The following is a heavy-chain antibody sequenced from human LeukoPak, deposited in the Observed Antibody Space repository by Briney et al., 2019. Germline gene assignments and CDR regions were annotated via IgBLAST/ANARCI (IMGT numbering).Heavy chain of an antibody. J-gene: IGHJ4*02. D-gene: IGHD3-10*01. CDR3: AMHPRITMVRGIAD. Sequence: GGSLRLSCAASGFTFSSYVMSWVRQAPGKGLEWVSAISGSGGSAYYADSVRGRFTISRDNAKNTLYLQMNSLRAEDTAVYYCAMHPRITMVRGIADWGQGTLVTVSS. V-gene: IGHV3-23*01. CDR2: ISGSGGSA. CDR1: GFTFSSYV.